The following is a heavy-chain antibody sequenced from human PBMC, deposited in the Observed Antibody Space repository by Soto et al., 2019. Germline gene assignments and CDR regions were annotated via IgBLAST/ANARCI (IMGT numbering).Heavy chain of an antibody. CDR2: ISISSSDR. J-gene: IGHJ4*01. CDR3: VRGMNPLF. CDR1: GFTLMTYT. Sequence: LRLSCAASGFTLMTYTMHWVRQAPGKGLEWVSSISISSSDRYYADSVRGRFTISRDNAKNALYLQMNSLRADDTAVYFCVRGMNPLFGGQGTLVTVSS. V-gene: IGHV3-21*06.